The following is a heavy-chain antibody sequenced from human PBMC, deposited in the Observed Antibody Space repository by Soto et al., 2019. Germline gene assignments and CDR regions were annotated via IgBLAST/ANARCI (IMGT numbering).Heavy chain of an antibody. D-gene: IGHD3-10*01. J-gene: IGHJ4*02. Sequence: TSETLSLTCTVSGGSISSYYWSWIRQPPGKGLEWIGYIHYSGSTHYNPSLKSRVGISIDTSKTQFSLTLGSLTAADTAVYYCARHRFGLDCWGQGTLVTVSS. CDR2: IHYSGST. CDR1: GGSISSYY. V-gene: IGHV4-59*08. CDR3: ARHRFGLDC.